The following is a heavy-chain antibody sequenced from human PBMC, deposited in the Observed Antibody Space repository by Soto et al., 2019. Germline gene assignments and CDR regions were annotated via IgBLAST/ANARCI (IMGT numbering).Heavy chain of an antibody. V-gene: IGHV1-3*01. CDR3: AREGTWLNFDY. CDR1: GYTFTSYA. Sequence: ASVKVSCKASGYTFTSYAMHWVRQAPGQRLEWMGWINAGNGNTKYSQKFQGRVTITRDTSASTAYMELSSLRSDDTAGYYCAREGTWLNFDYWGQGTLVTVSS. CDR2: INAGNGNT. D-gene: IGHD5-12*01. J-gene: IGHJ4*02.